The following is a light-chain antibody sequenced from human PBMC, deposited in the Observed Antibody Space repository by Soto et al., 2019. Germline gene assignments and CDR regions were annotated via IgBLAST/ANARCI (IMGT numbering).Light chain of an antibody. CDR3: QQYYSTPPYT. CDR2: WAS. J-gene: IGKJ2*01. Sequence: DIVMTQSPDSLAVSLGERATINCKSSQSVLYSSNNKNYLAWYQQKPGQPPKLLIYWASTRGSGVPDRFSGSGSGIDFTLTISSLQAEDVAVYYCQQYYSTPPYTFGQGTKLEI. V-gene: IGKV4-1*01. CDR1: QSVLYSSNNKNY.